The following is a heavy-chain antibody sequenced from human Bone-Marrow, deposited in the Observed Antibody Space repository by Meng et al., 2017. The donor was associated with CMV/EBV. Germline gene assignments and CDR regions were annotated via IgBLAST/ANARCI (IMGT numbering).Heavy chain of an antibody. Sequence: GGSLRLSCAASGFTFSSYAMHWVRQAPGKGLEWVAVISYDGSNKYYADSVKGRFTISRDNSKNTLYLQMNSLRAEDTAVYYCAREVVDNYYDSSGYYFGGAFDIWGQGAMVTF. D-gene: IGHD3-22*01. V-gene: IGHV3-30-3*01. CDR3: AREVVDNYYDSSGYYFGGAFDI. CDR1: GFTFSSYA. CDR2: ISYDGSNK. J-gene: IGHJ3*02.